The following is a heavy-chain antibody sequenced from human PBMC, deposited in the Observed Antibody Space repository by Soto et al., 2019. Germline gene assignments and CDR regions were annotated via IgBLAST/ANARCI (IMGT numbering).Heavy chain of an antibody. Sequence: SETLSLTCTVSGGSVRSSSYYWGWIRQPPGKGLEWIGSIYYGGSTYYNPSLKSRVSMSVDTSNNQFSLKLTSVTAADTAVYYCARAPSKDYDFWSGYFDYWGQGTLVTVSS. J-gene: IGHJ4*02. CDR1: GGSVRSSSYY. CDR2: IYYGGST. CDR3: ARAPSKDYDFWSGYFDY. V-gene: IGHV4-39*07. D-gene: IGHD3-3*01.